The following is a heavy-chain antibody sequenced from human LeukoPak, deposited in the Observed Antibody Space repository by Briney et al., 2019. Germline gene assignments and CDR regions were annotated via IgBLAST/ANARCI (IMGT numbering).Heavy chain of an antibody. CDR1: GFTFSSYG. Sequence: GGSLRLSCAASGFTFSSYGMHWVRQAPGTGLEWVAFIRYDGSNKYYADSVKGRFTISRDNSKNTLYLQMNSLRAEDTAVYYCAKGVAADTTVTDYMDVWGKGTTVTISS. J-gene: IGHJ6*03. CDR3: AKGVAADTTVTDYMDV. CDR2: IRYDGSNK. D-gene: IGHD6-13*01. V-gene: IGHV3-30*02.